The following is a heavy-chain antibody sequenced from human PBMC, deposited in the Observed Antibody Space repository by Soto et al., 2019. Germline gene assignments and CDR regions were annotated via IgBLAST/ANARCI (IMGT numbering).Heavy chain of an antibody. J-gene: IGHJ4*02. CDR2: IRSKAYGGTT. V-gene: IGHV3-49*03. CDR1: GFTFGDYA. CDR3: TRDHRHLDY. Sequence: GGSLRISCTASGFTFGDYAMNWFRQAPGKGLEWVGFIRSKAYGGTTENAASVKGRFTISRDDSKSIAYLQMNSLKTEDTAVYYCTRDHRHLDYWGQGTLVTVSS.